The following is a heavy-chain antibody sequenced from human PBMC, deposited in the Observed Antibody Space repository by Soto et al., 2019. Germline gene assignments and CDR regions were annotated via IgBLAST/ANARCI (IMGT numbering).Heavy chain of an antibody. J-gene: IGHJ4*02. CDR1: GFTFSSYG. CDR2: ISYDGSNK. CDR3: AKDIGPPVVPAAPIDY. V-gene: IGHV3-30*18. D-gene: IGHD2-2*01. Sequence: GGSLRLSCAASGFTFSSYGMHWVRQAPGKGLEWVAVISYDGSNKYYADSVKGRFTISRDNSKNTLYLQMNSLRAEDTAVYYCAKDIGPPVVPAAPIDYWGQGTLVTVSS.